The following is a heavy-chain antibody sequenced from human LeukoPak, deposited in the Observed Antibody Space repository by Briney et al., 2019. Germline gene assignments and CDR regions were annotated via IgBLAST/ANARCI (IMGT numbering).Heavy chain of an antibody. V-gene: IGHV3-7*01. CDR2: IKQDGSEK. Sequence: GGSLRLSCAASGFAFSNYWMTWVRQAPGKGLEWVADIKQDGSEKLYVNSVRGRFTISRDNAKMSLFLQMNSLRAEDTAVYYCARDNGVVHGVYYMDVWGKGTTVTVS. D-gene: IGHD3-3*01. CDR3: ARDNGVVHGVYYMDV. J-gene: IGHJ6*03. CDR1: GFAFSNYW.